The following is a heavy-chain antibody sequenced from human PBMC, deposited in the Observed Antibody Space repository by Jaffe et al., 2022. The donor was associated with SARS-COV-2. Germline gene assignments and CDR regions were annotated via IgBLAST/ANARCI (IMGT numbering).Heavy chain of an antibody. CDR2: IYWDDDK. CDR3: AHRRRVLLWFGGPGDV. V-gene: IGHV2-5*02. CDR1: GFSLSTSGVG. J-gene: IGHJ6*04. D-gene: IGHD3-10*01. Sequence: QITLKESGPTLVKPTQTLTLTCTFSGFSLSTSGVGVGWIRQPPGKALEWLALIYWDDDKRYSPSLKSRLTITKDTSKNQVVLTMTNMDPVDTATYYCAHRRRVLLWFGGPGDVWGKGTTVTVSS.